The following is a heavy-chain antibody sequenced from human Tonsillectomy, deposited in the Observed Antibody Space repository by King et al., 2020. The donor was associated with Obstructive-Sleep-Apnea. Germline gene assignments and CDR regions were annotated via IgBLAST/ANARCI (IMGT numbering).Heavy chain of an antibody. J-gene: IGHJ4*02. CDR1: GGSLGSSY. CDR2: IIRSGVT. V-gene: IGHV4-34*12. CDR3: AREGFDISTGFDS. Sequence: HVQLQQWGAGLLKPLESLSLTCSVNGGSLGSSYWSWIRQSPAMGLEWIGEIIRSGVTNHHPSPKSRVTISIDTSKKQFSLKMTSLTAAATAVYYCAREGFDISTGFDSWGQGTLVTVS. D-gene: IGHD3-9*01.